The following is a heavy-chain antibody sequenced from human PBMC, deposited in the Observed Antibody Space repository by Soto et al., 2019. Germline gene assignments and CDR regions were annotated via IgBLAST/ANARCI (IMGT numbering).Heavy chain of an antibody. V-gene: IGHV3-48*01. CDR3: AAGPFDY. CDR1: GITFSSYS. D-gene: IGHD6-13*01. Sequence: DVQLVESGGGLVQPGGSLRLSCAASGITFSSYSINWVRQAPGKGLEWVSYISTSSTIMYYADSVKGRFTISRDNARNSLYLQMNSLRAEDTAVYYCAAGPFDYWGQGTLVTVS. J-gene: IGHJ4*02. CDR2: ISTSSTIM.